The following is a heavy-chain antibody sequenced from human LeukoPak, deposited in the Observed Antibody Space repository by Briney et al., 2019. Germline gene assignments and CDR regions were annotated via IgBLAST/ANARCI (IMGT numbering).Heavy chain of an antibody. CDR3: ARGYYDFWSGYYYYFDY. J-gene: IGHJ4*02. D-gene: IGHD3-3*01. Sequence: ASVKVSCKASGYTFTSYDINWVRQATGQGLEWMGWISAYNGNTNYAQKLQGRVTMTTDTSTSTAYMELRSLRSDDTAVYYCARGYYDFWSGYYYYFDYWGQGTLVTVSS. CDR1: GYTFTSYD. V-gene: IGHV1-18*01. CDR2: ISAYNGNT.